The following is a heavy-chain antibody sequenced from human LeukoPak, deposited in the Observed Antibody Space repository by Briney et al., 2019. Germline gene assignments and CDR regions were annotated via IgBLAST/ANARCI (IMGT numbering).Heavy chain of an antibody. V-gene: IGHV1-69*13. Sequence: SVKVSCKASGGTFSSYAISWVRQAPGQGLEWMGGIIPIFGTANYAQKFQGRVTITADESASTAYMELSSLRSEDTAVYYCARDTSKRWLQKYWGQGTLVTVPS. D-gene: IGHD5-24*01. CDR3: ARDTSKRWLQKY. J-gene: IGHJ4*02. CDR1: GGTFSSYA. CDR2: IIPIFGTA.